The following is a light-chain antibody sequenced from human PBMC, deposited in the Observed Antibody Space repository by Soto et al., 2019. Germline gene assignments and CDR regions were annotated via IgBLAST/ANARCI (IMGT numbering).Light chain of an antibody. Sequence: DFHMTQSPSTLSAAVGDRVTITCRTSQRVYSWLAWYQQKPGKAPKLLIFDDSILQSGVPSRFNGSASGTEFTLTISRLQTDDFETYYCQHYGVLYTFGQGTKLEIK. V-gene: IGKV1-5*01. CDR2: DDS. CDR1: QRVYSW. J-gene: IGKJ2*01. CDR3: QHYGVLYT.